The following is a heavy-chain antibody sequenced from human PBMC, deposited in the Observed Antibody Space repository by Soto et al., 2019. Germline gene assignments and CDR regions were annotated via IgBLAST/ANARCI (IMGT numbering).Heavy chain of an antibody. J-gene: IGHJ4*02. CDR1: GGSFSNYI. D-gene: IGHD6-19*01. V-gene: IGHV1-69*01. Sequence: QVHLVQSGAEVKKPGSSVKVSCKASGGSFSNYIFASVRQAPGPGLEWMGGTIPMFATAQYAQKLQGRVTITADESTSTVYMDLTSLTADDTAVYYCARGLFGQQWLVGFDTWGQGTLVTVSS. CDR3: ARGLFGQQWLVGFDT. CDR2: TIPMFATA.